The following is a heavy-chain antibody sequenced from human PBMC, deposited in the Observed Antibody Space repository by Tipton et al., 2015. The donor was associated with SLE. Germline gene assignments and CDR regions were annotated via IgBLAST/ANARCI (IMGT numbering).Heavy chain of an antibody. CDR1: GFTFSSYA. Sequence: GSLRLSCAASGFTFSSYAMSWVRQAPGKGLEWVSSISSSSSYIYYADSVKGRFTISRDNAKNSLYLQMNSLRAEDTAVYYCARFSSSGVDYWGQGTLVTVSS. CDR3: ARFSSSGVDY. J-gene: IGHJ4*02. V-gene: IGHV3-21*01. CDR2: ISSSSSYI. D-gene: IGHD6-6*01.